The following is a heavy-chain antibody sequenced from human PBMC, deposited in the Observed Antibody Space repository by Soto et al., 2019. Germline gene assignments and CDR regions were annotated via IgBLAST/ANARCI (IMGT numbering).Heavy chain of an antibody. CDR3: ARDSGAKLSSS. CDR2: IVPIYRKA. CDR1: GGTFSSYR. Sequence: QVQLVQSGAEVKTPGSSVKVSCKASGGTFSSYRINWVRQAPGQGLEWVGGIVPIYRKADYAQKFQGRVTITADESARTAYMELRSLKSQDTAVYYCARDSGAKLSSSWGQGTLVTVSS. J-gene: IGHJ4*02. V-gene: IGHV1-69*01. D-gene: IGHD6-13*01.